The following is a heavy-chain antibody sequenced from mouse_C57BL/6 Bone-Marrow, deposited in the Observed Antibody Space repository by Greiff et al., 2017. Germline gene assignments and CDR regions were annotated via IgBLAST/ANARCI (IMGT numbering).Heavy chain of an antibody. CDR1: GFTFSSYA. V-gene: IGHV5-4*01. CDR2: ISDGGSYT. Sequence: EVQLQESGGGLVKPGGSLKLSCAASGFTFSSYAMSWVRQTPEKRLEWVATISDGGSYTYYPDNVKGRFTISRDNAKNNLYLQMSHLKSEDTAMYYCARDITTVVYFDVWGTGTTVTVSS. D-gene: IGHD1-1*01. CDR3: ARDITTVVYFDV. J-gene: IGHJ1*03.